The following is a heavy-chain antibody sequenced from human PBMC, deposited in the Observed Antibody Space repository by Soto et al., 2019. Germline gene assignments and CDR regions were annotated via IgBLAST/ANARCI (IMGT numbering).Heavy chain of an antibody. D-gene: IGHD6-13*01. V-gene: IGHV3-30*18. Sequence: PGGSLRLACAASGFTFSSYGMHWVRQAPGKGLEWVAVILYDGSNKYYADSVKGRFTISRDNSKNTLYLQMNSLRAEDTAVYYFAKRTQLVRNYYYHALHVCGQGPTATLS. CDR2: ILYDGSNK. J-gene: IGHJ6*02. CDR3: AKRTQLVRNYYYHALHV. CDR1: GFTFSSYG.